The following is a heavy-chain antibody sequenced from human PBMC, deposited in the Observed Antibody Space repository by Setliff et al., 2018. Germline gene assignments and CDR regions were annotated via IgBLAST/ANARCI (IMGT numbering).Heavy chain of an antibody. CDR3: ARDHGGLGQERRTHFFRH. J-gene: IGHJ1*01. V-gene: IGHV4-4*07. CDR2: LYTSGST. Sequence: SETLSLTCTVSGGSISSHYWTWIRQPAGKGLEWIGRLYTSGSTYYNPSPKSRVTISVDTSKNTVYLQMNSLGVDDTAVYYCARDHGGLGQERRTHFFRHWGQGTLVTVSS. CDR1: GGSISSHY. D-gene: IGHD1-1*01.